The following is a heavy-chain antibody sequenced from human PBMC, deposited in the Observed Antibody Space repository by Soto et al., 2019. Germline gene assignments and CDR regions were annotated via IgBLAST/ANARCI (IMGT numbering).Heavy chain of an antibody. CDR3: ARGWLQIEIDY. CDR2: ISYDGSNK. D-gene: IGHD3-9*01. V-gene: IGHV3-30-3*01. CDR1: GFTFSSYA. Sequence: PGGSLRLSCAASGFTFSSYAMHWVRQAPGKGLEWVAVISYDGSNKYYADSVKGRFTISRDNSKNTLYLQMNSLRAEDTAVYYCARGWLQIEIDYWGQGPLVTVSS. J-gene: IGHJ4*02.